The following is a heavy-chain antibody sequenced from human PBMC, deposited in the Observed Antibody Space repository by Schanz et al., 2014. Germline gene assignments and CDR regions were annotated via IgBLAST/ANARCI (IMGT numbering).Heavy chain of an antibody. J-gene: IGHJ1*01. V-gene: IGHV3-48*01. CDR3: ASGVHVSSLQKGLQF. D-gene: IGHD3-10*01. CDR1: GFSIRNHD. Sequence: EVQLVESGGGLVQPGGSLRLSCAASGFSIRNHDMHWVRQVPGKGLEWLSYIATSSSTRHYADSVKGRVTISRDNAKNSVSLQMRRLRVEDTAVYYCASGVHVSSLQKGLQFWGRGTLVIVSS. CDR2: IATSSSTR.